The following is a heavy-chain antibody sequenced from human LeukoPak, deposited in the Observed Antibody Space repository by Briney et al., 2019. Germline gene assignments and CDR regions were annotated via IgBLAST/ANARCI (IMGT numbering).Heavy chain of an antibody. D-gene: IGHD2-2*01. J-gene: IGHJ5*02. Sequence: ASVKVSCKASGYNFTGYYMHWVRQAPGQGLEWMGWINPNSDGTNYAQKFQGRVTTTRDTSISTAYMELSRLRSDDTAVYYCARDVPLVGYCSSTSCYQNWFDPWGQGTLVTVSS. V-gene: IGHV1-2*02. CDR1: GYNFTGYY. CDR3: ARDVPLVGYCSSTSCYQNWFDP. CDR2: INPNSDGT.